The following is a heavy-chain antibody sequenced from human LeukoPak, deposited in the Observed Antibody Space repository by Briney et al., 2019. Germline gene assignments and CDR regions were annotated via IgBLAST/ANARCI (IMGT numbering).Heavy chain of an antibody. J-gene: IGHJ4*02. V-gene: IGHV1-18*01. CDR1: GDTFINYG. CDR2: ISAYNGNT. D-gene: IGHD3-22*01. CDR3: ARGITMTVGMAGYFDF. Sequence: ASVKVSCKASGDTFINYGISWVRQAPGQGLEWMGWISAYNGNTNYAQKLQGRVTMTTDTSTSTAYMELRSLRSDDTAVYYCARGITMTVGMAGYFDFWGQGTLLTVSS.